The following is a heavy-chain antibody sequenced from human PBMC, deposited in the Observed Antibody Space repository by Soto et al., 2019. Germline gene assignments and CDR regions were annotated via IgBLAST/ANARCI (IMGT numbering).Heavy chain of an antibody. CDR3: ARSTGSGFRPGTHRFNWFDP. CDR2: IIPIFRTP. D-gene: IGHD5-12*01. Sequence: QVQRVQSGAEVKQPGSSVKVSCQASGVTFSSFAISWVRQAPGQGLEWMGGIIPIFRTPNYAQNFQGRVTITADESTSSVYMELSRLRSGDTAVYYCARSTGSGFRPGTHRFNWFDPWGQGTLVTVSS. J-gene: IGHJ5*02. CDR1: GVTFSSFA. V-gene: IGHV1-69*01.